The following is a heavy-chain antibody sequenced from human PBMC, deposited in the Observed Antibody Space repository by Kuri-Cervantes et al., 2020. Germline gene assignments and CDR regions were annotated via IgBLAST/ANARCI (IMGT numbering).Heavy chain of an antibody. D-gene: IGHD6-13*01. Sequence: SETLSLTCTVSGGSISSYYWSWIRQPPGKGLEWIGYIYYSGSTYYNPSLKSRVTISVDTSENQFSLKLSSVTAADTAVYYCARGSLAAATTTWGQGTLVTVSS. CDR2: IYYSGST. J-gene: IGHJ5*02. CDR3: ARGSLAAATTT. V-gene: IGHV4-30-4*01. CDR1: GGSISSYY.